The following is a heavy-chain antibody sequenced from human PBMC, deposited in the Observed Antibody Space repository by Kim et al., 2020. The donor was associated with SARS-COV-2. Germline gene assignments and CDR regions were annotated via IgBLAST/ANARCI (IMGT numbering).Heavy chain of an antibody. CDR2: ISAYNGNT. J-gene: IGHJ5*02. CDR1: GYTFTSYG. CDR3: ARDDEPGIAVAALYNWFDP. Sequence: ASVKVSCKASGYTFTSYGISWVRQAPGQGLEWMGWISAYNGNTNYAQKLQGRVTMTTDTSTSTAYMELRSLRSDDTAVYYCARDDEPGIAVAALYNWFDPWGQGTLVTVSS. V-gene: IGHV1-18*04. D-gene: IGHD6-19*01.